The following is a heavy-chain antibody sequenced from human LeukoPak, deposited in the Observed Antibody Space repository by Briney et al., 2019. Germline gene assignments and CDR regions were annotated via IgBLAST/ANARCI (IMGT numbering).Heavy chain of an antibody. CDR3: ARIGTAMIDY. Sequence: SETLSLTCTVSGYSIRSGFYWGWIRQAPGKGLEWIGSIFQGGTTFYNPSLKSRVIISADTSNNEFSLKLSSVTAADTAVYYCARIGTAMIDYWGQGTLVTVSS. V-gene: IGHV4-38-2*02. CDR2: IFQGGTT. J-gene: IGHJ4*02. D-gene: IGHD5-18*01. CDR1: GYSIRSGFY.